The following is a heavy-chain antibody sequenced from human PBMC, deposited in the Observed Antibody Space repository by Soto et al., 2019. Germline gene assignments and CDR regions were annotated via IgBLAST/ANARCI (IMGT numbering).Heavy chain of an antibody. V-gene: IGHV1-18*01. CDR3: VSEVFRYFDL. Sequence: QVHLVQSGAEVKKPGASVKVSCKASGYTLTRYGITWVRQAPGQGLEWMGSISAYNANTNYAQKLQGRLTMTTDTSTSTAYMELRSLTSDDTAVYYCVSEVFRYFDLWGRGTLVSVSS. CDR2: ISAYNANT. CDR1: GYTLTRYG. J-gene: IGHJ2*01. D-gene: IGHD1-20*01.